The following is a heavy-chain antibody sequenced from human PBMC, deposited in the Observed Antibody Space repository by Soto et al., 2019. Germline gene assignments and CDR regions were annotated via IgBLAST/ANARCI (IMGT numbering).Heavy chain of an antibody. J-gene: IGHJ3*02. D-gene: IGHD4-17*01. V-gene: IGHV4-39*01. CDR1: GGSISSSSYY. Sequence: SETLSLTCTVSGGSISSSSYYWGWIRKPPGKGLEWIGSIYYSGSTYYNPSLKSRVTISVDTSKNQFSLKLSSVTAADTAVYYCARTLRLRPFRSRDKNALDAFDIWGQGTMVTVSS. CDR2: IYYSGST. CDR3: ARTLRLRPFRSRDKNALDAFDI.